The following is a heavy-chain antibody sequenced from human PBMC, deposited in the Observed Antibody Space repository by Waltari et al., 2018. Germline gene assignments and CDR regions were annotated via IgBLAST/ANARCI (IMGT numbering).Heavy chain of an antibody. CDR3: ARAGLGSPLQWLQLLDS. D-gene: IGHD5-12*01. CDR2: IYAGSGGT. Sequence: ELQLVESGGGVIQPGGSLRLCRAASGFPTHNNYITWARQAPGKGLEWVSVIYAGSGGTFYAESVKGRFTVSRDNSKNTLYLDLNSLTAEDTAVYYCARAGLGSPLQWLQLLDSWGRGTLVTVSS. J-gene: IGHJ4*02. CDR1: GFPTHNNY. V-gene: IGHV3-53*01.